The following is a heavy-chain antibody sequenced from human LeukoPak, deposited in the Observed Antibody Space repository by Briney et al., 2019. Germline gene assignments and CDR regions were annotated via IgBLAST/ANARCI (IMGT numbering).Heavy chain of an antibody. V-gene: IGHV3-23*01. CDR1: GFTFSSYG. D-gene: IGHD3-10*01. CDR3: AKDQGFGELSDYYYYMDV. J-gene: IGHJ6*03. Sequence: PGGSLRLSCAASGFTFSSYGMSWVRQAPGKGLEWVSAISGSGGSTYYADSVKGRFTISRDNSKNTLYLQMNSLRAEDTAVYYCAKDQGFGELSDYYYYMDVWGKGTTVTISS. CDR2: ISGSGGST.